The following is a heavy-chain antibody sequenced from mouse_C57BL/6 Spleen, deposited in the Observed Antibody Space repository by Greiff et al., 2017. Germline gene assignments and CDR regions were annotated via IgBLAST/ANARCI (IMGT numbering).Heavy chain of an antibody. Sequence: QVTLKVCGPGILQPSQTLSLTCSFSGFSLSTFVIGVGWIRQPSGKGLEWLAHIWWDDDKYYTPALKSRLTISKDTSKNQVFLKSANVDTADTATYYSARMVHTKYFDYWGQGTTLTVSS. CDR2: IWWDDDK. V-gene: IGHV8-8*01. CDR1: GFSLSTFVIG. D-gene: IGHD6-1*01. CDR3: ARMVHTKYFDY. J-gene: IGHJ2*01.